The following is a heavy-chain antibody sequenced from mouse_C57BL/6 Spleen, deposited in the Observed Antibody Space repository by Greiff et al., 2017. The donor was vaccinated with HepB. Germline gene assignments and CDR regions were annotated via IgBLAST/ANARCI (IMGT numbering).Heavy chain of an antibody. CDR2: ISNGGGST. J-gene: IGHJ4*01. V-gene: IGHV5-12*01. D-gene: IGHD2-4*01. CDR3: ARRAMITTWYYYAMDY. Sequence: EVQGVESGGGLVQPGGSLKLSCAASGFTFSDYYMYWVRQTPEKRLEWVAYISNGGGSTYYPDTVKGRFTISRDNAKNTLYLQVSRLKSEDTAMYYCARRAMITTWYYYAMDYWGQGTSVTVSS. CDR1: GFTFSDYY.